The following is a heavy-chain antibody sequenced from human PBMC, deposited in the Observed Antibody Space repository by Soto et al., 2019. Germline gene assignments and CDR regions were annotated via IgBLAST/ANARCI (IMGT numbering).Heavy chain of an antibody. CDR1: GFTFSSYG. CDR2: IWYDGSNK. Sequence: QVQLVESGGGVVQPGRSLRLSCAASGFTFSSYGMHWVRQAPGKGLEWVAVIWYDGSNKYYADSVKGRFTISRDNSKNTLDLEMNSLRSEDTAVYYCVRGGDSVDYWGQGTLVTVSS. CDR3: VRGGDSVDY. J-gene: IGHJ4*02. D-gene: IGHD2-21*02. V-gene: IGHV3-33*01.